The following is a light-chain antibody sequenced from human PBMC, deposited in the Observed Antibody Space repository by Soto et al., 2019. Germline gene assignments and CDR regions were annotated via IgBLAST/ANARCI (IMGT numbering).Light chain of an antibody. V-gene: IGKV3-20*01. CDR2: DAS. CDR3: QQFSSYPLT. Sequence: VSTHSPSTLPFSPGERAPLSCRAIQTVRNNYLAWYQQKPGQAPRLLIYDASSRATGIPDRFSGGGSGTDFTLTISRLEPEDFAVYYCQQFSSYPLTFGGGTKVDVK. CDR1: QTVRNNY. J-gene: IGKJ4*01.